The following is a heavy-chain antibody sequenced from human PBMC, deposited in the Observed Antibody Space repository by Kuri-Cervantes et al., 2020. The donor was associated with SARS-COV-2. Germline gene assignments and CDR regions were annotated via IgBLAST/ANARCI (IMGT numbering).Heavy chain of an antibody. CDR1: GFSFSSNW. CDR2: IDQEGGAN. V-gene: IGHV3-7*01. J-gene: IGHJ4*02. CDR3: PIWNTGLNQIDY. D-gene: IGHD1/OR15-1a*01. Sequence: ETLSLTCAASGFSFSSNWMTWVRQAPGKGLEWVALIDQEGGANYYVDSVKGRFTVSRDNAKNSLYLQMNSLRAEDTAVYYCPIWNTGLNQIDYWGQGTLVTVSS.